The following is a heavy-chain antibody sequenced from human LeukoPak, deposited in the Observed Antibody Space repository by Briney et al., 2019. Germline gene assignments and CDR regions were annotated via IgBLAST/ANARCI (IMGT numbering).Heavy chain of an antibody. J-gene: IGHJ4*02. CDR1: GFTFSSYS. CDR2: ISSSSSTI. D-gene: IGHD6-13*01. CDR3: ASGVGAAAGTTSGHDY. Sequence: GGSLRLSCAASGFTFSSYSMNWVRQAPGKGLEWVSYISSSSSTIYYADSVKGRFTISRDNAKNSLYLQMNSLRAEDTAVYYCASGVGAAAGTTSGHDYWGQGTLVTVSS. V-gene: IGHV3-48*04.